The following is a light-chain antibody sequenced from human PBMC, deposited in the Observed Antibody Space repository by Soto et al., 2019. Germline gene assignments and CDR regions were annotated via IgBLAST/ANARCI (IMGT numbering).Light chain of an antibody. CDR3: TSYSSGSTHVV. J-gene: IGLJ2*01. Sequence: SALTQPASVSGSPGQSITLSCIGTSSDIGDYDYVSWYQRHPGRAPQLIIFDVNNRPSGVSNRFSGSKSGNTASLTISGLQAEDEADYYCTSYSSGSTHVVFGGGTKLTVL. CDR2: DVN. CDR1: SSDIGDYDY. V-gene: IGLV2-14*01.